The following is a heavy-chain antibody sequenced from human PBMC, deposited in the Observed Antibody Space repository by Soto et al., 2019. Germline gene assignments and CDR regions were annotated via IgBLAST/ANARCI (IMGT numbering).Heavy chain of an antibody. Sequence: EVQLVESGGGLVQPGGSLRLSCAGSGFIFSNYWMHWVRQAPGKGLEWVARIDHDGPTDYADSVRGRFTISRDHAENTLYLQMNSLRPADTAVYYCVRDSHGDYWGQGTLVTVSS. J-gene: IGHJ4*02. V-gene: IGHV3-74*01. CDR3: VRDSHGDY. CDR2: IDHDGPT. CDR1: GFIFSNYW.